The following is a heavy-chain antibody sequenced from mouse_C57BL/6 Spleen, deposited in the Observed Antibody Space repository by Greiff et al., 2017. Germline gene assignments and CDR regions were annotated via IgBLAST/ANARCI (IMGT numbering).Heavy chain of an antibody. CDR2: ISDGGSYT. Sequence: EVKVEESGGGLVKPGGSLKLSCAASGFTFSSYAMSWVRQTPEKRLEWVATISDGGSYTYYPDNVKGRFTISRDNAKNNLYLQMSHLKSEDTAMYYCARGLRQAYWGQGTLVTVSA. J-gene: IGHJ3*01. CDR1: GFTFSSYA. CDR3: ARGLRQAY. D-gene: IGHD2-12*01. V-gene: IGHV5-4*03.